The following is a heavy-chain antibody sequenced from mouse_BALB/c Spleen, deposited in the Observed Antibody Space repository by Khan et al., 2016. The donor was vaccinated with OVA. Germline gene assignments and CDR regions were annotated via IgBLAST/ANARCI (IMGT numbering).Heavy chain of an antibody. J-gene: IGHJ3*01. CDR3: ASHLTGSFAY. CDR1: GFTFSSYS. V-gene: IGHV5-6*01. Sequence: EVELVESGGDLVKPGGSLKLSCAASGFTFSSYSMSWVRQTPDKRLEWVATISSDGDYTYFPDSVKGRLTISRDNAKNTLNLQMSSLKSEDTALYYCASHLTGSFAYWGQGTLVTVSA. D-gene: IGHD4-1*01. CDR2: ISSDGDYT.